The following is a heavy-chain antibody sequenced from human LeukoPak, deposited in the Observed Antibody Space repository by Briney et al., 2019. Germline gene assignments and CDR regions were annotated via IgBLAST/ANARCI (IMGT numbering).Heavy chain of an antibody. Sequence: PGEALKISCKGSGYSSTTYWIGWVRQMPGKGVEWMGIIYPGDSNTRYSPSFQGHVIISADKSISTAYLQWSSLKASDSAVYYCASDTGGYQFDFWGQGTLVTVSS. J-gene: IGHJ4*02. CDR1: GYSSTTYW. CDR2: IYPGDSNT. CDR3: ASDTGGYQFDF. D-gene: IGHD1-26*01. V-gene: IGHV5-51*01.